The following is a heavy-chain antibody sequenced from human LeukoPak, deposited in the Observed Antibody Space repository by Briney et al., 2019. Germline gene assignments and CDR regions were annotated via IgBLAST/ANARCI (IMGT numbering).Heavy chain of an antibody. V-gene: IGHV4-34*01. CDR1: GGFFSSYY. J-gene: IGHJ4*02. CDR2: IYYSGST. Sequence: SETLSLTCAVYGGFFSSYYWGWIRQPPGKGLEWIGSIYYSGSTYYNPSLNSRVTISVETSKNQFSLQLNSVTPEDTAVYYCTREQQHQKNFDYWGQGTLVTVSS. CDR3: TREQQHQKNFDY. D-gene: IGHD6-13*01.